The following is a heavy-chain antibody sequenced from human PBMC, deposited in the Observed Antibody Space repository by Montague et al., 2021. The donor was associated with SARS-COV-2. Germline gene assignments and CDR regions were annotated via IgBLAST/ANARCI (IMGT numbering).Heavy chain of an antibody. CDR2: ISSSSSYI. D-gene: IGHD3-10*01. Sequence: SLRLSCAASGFTFSSYSMNWVRQAPGKGLEWVSSISSSSSYIYYADSVKGRFTISRDNAKNSLYLQVNSLRAEDTAVYYCARDFLGFGEYYYYYGMDVWGQGTTVTVSS. J-gene: IGHJ6*02. CDR1: GFTFSSYS. CDR3: ARDFLGFGEYYYYYGMDV. V-gene: IGHV3-21*01.